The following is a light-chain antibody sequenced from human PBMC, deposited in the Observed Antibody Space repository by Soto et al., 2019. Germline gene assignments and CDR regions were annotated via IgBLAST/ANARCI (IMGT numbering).Light chain of an antibody. CDR3: QQYETYYT. V-gene: IGKV1-5*03. CDR2: KAS. J-gene: IGKJ2*01. Sequence: DIQMTQSPSILSASVGDRVTITCRASQSITTWLAWYQQKPGKAPNLLIYKASNLETGVPSRFSGSVSGTEFTLTISGLQRDDFATYYCQQYETYYTFGQGTTLEI. CDR1: QSITTW.